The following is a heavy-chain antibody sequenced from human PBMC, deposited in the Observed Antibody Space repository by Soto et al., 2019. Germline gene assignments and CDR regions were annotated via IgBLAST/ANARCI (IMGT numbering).Heavy chain of an antibody. CDR2: IYYSGST. J-gene: IGHJ6*03. CDR1: GGSISSYY. D-gene: IGHD3-3*01. CDR3: ARGRFSGYYYYYYMDV. Sequence: SETLSLTCTVSGGSISSYYWSWIRQPPGKGLEWIGYIYYSGSTNYNTSLKSRVTISVDTSKKQFSLKLSSVTAADTAVYYCARGRFSGYYYYYYMDVWGKGTTVTVSS. V-gene: IGHV4-59*01.